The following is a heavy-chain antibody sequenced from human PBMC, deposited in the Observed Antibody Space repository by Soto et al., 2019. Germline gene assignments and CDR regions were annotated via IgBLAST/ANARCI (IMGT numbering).Heavy chain of an antibody. Sequence: DVQLLESGGGLVQPGGSLRLSCAVSGFPFSSYVMTWVRQAPGKGLEWVSVISGGGGSTNYAESVKGRFTISRDNSENTLYLPMTSLRAEDTAVYHCAKAVTLARGINPYSYGLDVWGQGTTVTVSS. J-gene: IGHJ6*02. CDR2: ISGGGGST. CDR3: AKAVTLARGINPYSYGLDV. V-gene: IGHV3-23*01. D-gene: IGHD3-10*01. CDR1: GFPFSSYV.